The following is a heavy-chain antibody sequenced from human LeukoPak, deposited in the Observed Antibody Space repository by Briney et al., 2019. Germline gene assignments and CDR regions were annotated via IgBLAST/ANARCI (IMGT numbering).Heavy chain of an antibody. J-gene: IGHJ4*02. CDR2: IRYDGSNK. CDR1: GFTFISYG. V-gene: IGHV3-30*02. CDR3: AKGRDGYNSLGY. Sequence: PGGSLRLSCAASGFTFISYGMHWVRQAPGKGLEWVAFIRYDGSNKYYADSVKGRFTISRDNSKNTLYLQMNSLRAEDTAVYYCAKGRDGYNSLGYWGQGTLVTVSS. D-gene: IGHD5-24*01.